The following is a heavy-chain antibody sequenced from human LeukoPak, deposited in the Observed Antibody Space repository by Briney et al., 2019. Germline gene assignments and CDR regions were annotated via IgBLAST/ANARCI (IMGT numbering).Heavy chain of an antibody. CDR3: ARDLNHGFNYYYYGLEV. D-gene: IGHD3-9*01. CDR2: IYFSGNT. V-gene: IGHV4-59*01. CDR1: GDSINSYY. J-gene: IGHJ6*02. Sequence: SETLSLTCTVSGDSINSYYWSWIRQRLGKGLEWIGYIYFSGNTKYNPSLKNRVTISVDRSKSQFYLTLRSVTAADTAVYYCARDLNHGFNYYYYGLEVWGQGTTVTVSS.